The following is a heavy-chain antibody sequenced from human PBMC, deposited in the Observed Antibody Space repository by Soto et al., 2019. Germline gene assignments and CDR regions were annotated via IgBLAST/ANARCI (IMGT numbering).Heavy chain of an antibody. D-gene: IGHD4-17*01. CDR3: ARETSYGDYAPTFDY. CDR2: ISSSSSTI. CDR1: GFTFSSYS. Sequence: EVQLVESGGGLVQPGGSLRLSCAASGFTFSSYSMNWVHQAPGKGLEWVSYISSSSSTIYYADSVKGRFTISRDNAKNSLYLQMNSLRDEDTAVYYCARETSYGDYAPTFDYWGQGTLVTVSS. J-gene: IGHJ4*02. V-gene: IGHV3-48*02.